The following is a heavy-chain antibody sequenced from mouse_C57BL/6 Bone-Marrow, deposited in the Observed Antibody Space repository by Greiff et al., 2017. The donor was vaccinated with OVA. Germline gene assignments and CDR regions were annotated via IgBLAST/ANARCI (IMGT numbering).Heavy chain of an antibody. CDR2: IHPNSGST. V-gene: IGHV1-64*01. CDR1: GYTFTSYW. CDR3: ARPSDGYYKGYYFDY. J-gene: IGHJ2*01. Sequence: VKLKQPGAELVKPGASVKLSCKASGYTFTSYWMHWVKQRPGQGLEWIGMIHPNSGSTNYNEKFKSKATLTVDKSSSTAYMQLSSLTSEDSAVYYCARPSDGYYKGYYFDYWGQGTTLTVSS. D-gene: IGHD2-3*01.